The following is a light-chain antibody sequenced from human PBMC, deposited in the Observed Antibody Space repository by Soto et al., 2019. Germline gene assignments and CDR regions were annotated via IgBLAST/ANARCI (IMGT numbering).Light chain of an antibody. J-gene: IGKJ5*01. V-gene: IGKV3-11*01. Sequence: EIGLTQSPAPLSLSPGERATLSCRASQSVSSYLAWYQQKPGQAPRLLIYDASNRATGIPARFSGSGSGTDFTLTISSLEPEDFAVYYCQQRSNWPITFGQGTRLEI. CDR1: QSVSSY. CDR3: QQRSNWPIT. CDR2: DAS.